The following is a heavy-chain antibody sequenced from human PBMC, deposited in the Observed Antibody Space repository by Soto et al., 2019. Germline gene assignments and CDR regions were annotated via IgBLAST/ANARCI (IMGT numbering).Heavy chain of an antibody. CDR1: GYTFTNYR. CDR2: ISTSNGNT. Sequence: QVKLVQSGAEVKKPGASVKVSCQASGYTFTNYRINWVRQAPGQGLEWMGWISTSNGNTDYVQKFQGRVTMTADTSTSTAFMELRSLRSDDTAVYYCARGWGYTSGDFDYGGQGTLVAVSS. CDR3: ARGWGYTSGDFDY. V-gene: IGHV1-18*01. J-gene: IGHJ4*02. D-gene: IGHD2-15*01.